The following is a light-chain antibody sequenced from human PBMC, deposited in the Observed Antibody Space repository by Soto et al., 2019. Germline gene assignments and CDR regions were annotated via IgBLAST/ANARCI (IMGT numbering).Light chain of an antibody. V-gene: IGKV3-20*01. Sequence: EIVLTQSPGTLSLSPGERATLSCRASQTVGSSYLAWFQHKPGQSPRLLIYGASSRATGIPDRFSGSGSGIDFTLTISRLEPEDFAVYYCQQYGGSPYTFGPGTKVD. CDR2: GAS. J-gene: IGKJ3*01. CDR3: QQYGGSPYT. CDR1: QTVGSSY.